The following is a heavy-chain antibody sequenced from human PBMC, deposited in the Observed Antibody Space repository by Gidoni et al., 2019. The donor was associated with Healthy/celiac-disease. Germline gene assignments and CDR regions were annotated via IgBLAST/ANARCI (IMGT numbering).Heavy chain of an antibody. CDR1: GFTFSSYS. CDR2: ISSSSSYI. CDR3: ARVHPYYDFWSGYFDY. J-gene: IGHJ4*02. V-gene: IGHV3-21*01. Sequence: EVQLVESGGGRVKPGGSLRLSWAASGFTFSSYSMNCVRQAPGKGLEWVSSISSSSSYIYYADSVKGRFTISRDNAKNSLYLQMNSLRAEDTAVYYCARVHPYYDFWSGYFDYWGQGTLVTVSS. D-gene: IGHD3-3*01.